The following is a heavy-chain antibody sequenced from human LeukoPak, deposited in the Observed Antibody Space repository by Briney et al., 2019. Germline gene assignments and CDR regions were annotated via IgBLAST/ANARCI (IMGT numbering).Heavy chain of an antibody. CDR2: ISSSGSTI. CDR3: AREVASAFDY. J-gene: IGHJ4*02. Sequence: PGGSLRLSCAASGFTFSSYEMNWVRQAPGKGLEWVSYISSSGSTIYYADSVKGRFTISRDNAKNSLYLQMNSLRAEDTAVYYCAREVASAFDYWGQGTLVTASS. CDR1: GFTFSSYE. D-gene: IGHD5-12*01. V-gene: IGHV3-48*03.